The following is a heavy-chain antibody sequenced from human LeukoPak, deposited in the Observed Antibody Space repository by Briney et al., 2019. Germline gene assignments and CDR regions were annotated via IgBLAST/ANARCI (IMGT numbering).Heavy chain of an antibody. D-gene: IGHD3-16*02. V-gene: IGHV3-23*01. CDR1: GFTFSSYA. CDR2: ISGSGGST. Sequence: GGSLRLSCAASGFTFSSYAMSWVRQAPGKGLEWVSAISGSGGSTYYAYSVKGRFTISRDNSKNTLYLQMNSLRAEDTAVYYCANPPVMITFGGVIRGYWGQGTLVTVSS. CDR3: ANPPVMITFGGVIRGY. J-gene: IGHJ4*02.